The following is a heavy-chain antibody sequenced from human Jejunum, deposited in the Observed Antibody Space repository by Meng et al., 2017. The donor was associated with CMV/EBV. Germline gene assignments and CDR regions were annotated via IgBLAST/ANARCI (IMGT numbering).Heavy chain of an antibody. V-gene: IGHV4-39*01. Sequence: SIGTSGYYGVWIRQPPGQGLEWIGSVYFGASTYYNPSLKSRTTISVDTAKNQFSLRLDSVAAADTAVYYCARHAYIGWSGPWFDPWGQGTLVTVSS. J-gene: IGHJ5*02. CDR1: SIGTSGYY. D-gene: IGHD3-9*01. CDR3: ARHAYIGWSGPWFDP. CDR2: VYFGAST.